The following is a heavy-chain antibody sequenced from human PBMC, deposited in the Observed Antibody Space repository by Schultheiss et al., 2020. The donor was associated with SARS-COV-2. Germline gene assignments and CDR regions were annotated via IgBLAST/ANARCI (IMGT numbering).Heavy chain of an antibody. CDR2: IIPIFGTA. D-gene: IGHD2-21*02. CDR1: GGTFSSYA. CDR3: ARGTLAYCGGDCYEGHFQH. J-gene: IGHJ1*01. Sequence: SVKVSCKASGGTFSSYAISWVRQAPGQGLEWMGGIIPIFGTANYAQKFQGRVTITADESTSTAYMELSSLRSEDTAVYYCARGTLAYCGGDCYEGHFQHWGQGTLVTVSS. V-gene: IGHV1-69*13.